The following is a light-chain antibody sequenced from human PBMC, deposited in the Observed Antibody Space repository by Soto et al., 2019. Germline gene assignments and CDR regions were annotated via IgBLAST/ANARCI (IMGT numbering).Light chain of an antibody. CDR2: EVN. J-gene: IGLJ1*01. CDR1: RRDSSSYNC. V-gene: IGLV2-8*01. CDR3: SSYAGSNNFPYV. Sequence: QSGLTPPPSASESPRNTATIFCTGNRRDSSSYNCVSWYQQHPGKAPKLMIYEVNKRPSGVPDRFSGSKSGNTASLTVSGLQAEDEADYYCSSYAGSNNFPYVFGTGTKVTVL.